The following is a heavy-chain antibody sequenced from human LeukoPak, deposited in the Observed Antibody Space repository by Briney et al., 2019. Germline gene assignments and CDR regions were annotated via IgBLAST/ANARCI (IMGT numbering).Heavy chain of an antibody. CDR3: ASKNIVVVTASLHYRFDP. CDR1: GFTVSNNY. CDR2: IYGDDST. V-gene: IGHV3-66*01. Sequence: GGSLRLSCAASGFTVSNNYMIWVRQAPGKGLEWVSVIYGDDSTLYSDSVKGRFTIFRDNSKNTLYLQMNRLRAEDTAVYYCASKNIVVVTASLHYRFDPWGQGTLVTVSS. D-gene: IGHD2-21*02. J-gene: IGHJ5*02.